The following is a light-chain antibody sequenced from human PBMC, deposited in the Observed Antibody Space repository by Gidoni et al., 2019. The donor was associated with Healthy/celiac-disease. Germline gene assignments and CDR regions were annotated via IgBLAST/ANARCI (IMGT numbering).Light chain of an antibody. J-gene: IGKJ2*01. Sequence: DIQMPQSPSTLSASVGDRVTITCRASQSISSWLAWYQQKPGKAPKLLIYDASSLESGVPSRFSGSGSGTEFTLTISSLQPDDFATYYCQQDNSYSGTFGQGTKLEIK. V-gene: IGKV1-5*01. CDR1: QSISSW. CDR2: DAS. CDR3: QQDNSYSGT.